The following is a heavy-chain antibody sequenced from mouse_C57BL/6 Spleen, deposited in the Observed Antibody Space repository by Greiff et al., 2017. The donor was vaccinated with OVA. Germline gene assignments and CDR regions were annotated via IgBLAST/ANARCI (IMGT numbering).Heavy chain of an antibody. CDR3: ARSGDYDGAMDY. V-gene: IGHV7-3*01. J-gene: IGHJ4*01. D-gene: IGHD2-4*01. Sequence: EVKLVESGGGLVQPGGSLSLSCAASGFTFTDYYMSWVRQPPGKALEWLGFIRNKANGYTTEYSASVKGRFTISRDNSQSILYLQMNALRAEDSATYYCARSGDYDGAMDYWGQGTSVTVSS. CDR2: IRNKANGYTT. CDR1: GFTFTDYY.